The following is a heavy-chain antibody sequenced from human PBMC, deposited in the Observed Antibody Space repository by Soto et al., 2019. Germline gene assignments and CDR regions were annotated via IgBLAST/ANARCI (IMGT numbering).Heavy chain of an antibody. Sequence: SVKVSCKASGGSFSSYAIRWVRQAPGQGLEWMGGIVPKFGAANYAQKFQGRVTITADESTSTVYMELSSLRSEDTAVYFCARAGHYYDSRGPDAFDTWGQGTMVTVSS. J-gene: IGHJ3*02. V-gene: IGHV1-69*13. CDR2: IVPKFGAA. CDR3: ARAGHYYDSRGPDAFDT. D-gene: IGHD3-22*01. CDR1: GGSFSSYA.